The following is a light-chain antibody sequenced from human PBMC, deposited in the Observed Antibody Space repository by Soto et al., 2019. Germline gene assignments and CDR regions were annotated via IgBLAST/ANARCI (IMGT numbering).Light chain of an antibody. J-gene: IGLJ3*02. CDR2: GVS. V-gene: IGLV2-14*01. CDR1: SSDVGAYNF. Sequence: QSALTQPASVSGSPGQSITISCTGTSSDVGAYNFVSWYQQHPGKAPKLVIYGVSYRPSGVSGRFSGSKFQNTASLTISGLQPEDEADYYCSSYRSGSVVLFGGGTKLTVL. CDR3: SSYRSGSVVL.